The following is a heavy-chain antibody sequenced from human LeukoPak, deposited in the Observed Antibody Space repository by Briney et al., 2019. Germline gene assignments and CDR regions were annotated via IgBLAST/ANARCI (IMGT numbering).Heavy chain of an antibody. CDR2: ISSSSSYI. CDR1: GFIFSSDS. D-gene: IGHD1-26*01. Sequence: GGSLRLSCAASGFIFSSDSMSCVSHAPEEGMEWVSSISSSSSYINYADSGKGRFTISRDNAKNSLYLQMNSLRADDTAVYYCARGREADYWGQGTLVTVSS. V-gene: IGHV3-21*01. J-gene: IGHJ4*02. CDR3: ARGREADY.